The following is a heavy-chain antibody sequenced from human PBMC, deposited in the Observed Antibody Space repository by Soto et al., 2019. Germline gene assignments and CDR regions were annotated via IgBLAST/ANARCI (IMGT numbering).Heavy chain of an antibody. D-gene: IGHD3-10*01. Sequence: GGSLRLSCSASGFTFSSYAMSWVRQAPGRGLEGVSAISGSGGSTYCADSVKGRFAISRDNSKNTLYLQMNSLRAEDTAVYYCARSGRGAYYFDYWGQGTLVTVSS. CDR3: ARSGRGAYYFDY. V-gene: IGHV3-23*01. CDR2: ISGSGGST. CDR1: GFTFSSYA. J-gene: IGHJ4*02.